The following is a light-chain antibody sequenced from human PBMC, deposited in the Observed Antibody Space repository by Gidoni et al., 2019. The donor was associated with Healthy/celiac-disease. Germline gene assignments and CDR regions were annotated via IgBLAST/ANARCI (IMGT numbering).Light chain of an antibody. CDR1: QSVSSN. J-gene: IGKJ1*01. V-gene: IGKV3-15*01. CDR2: GAS. CDR3: QQYNNWPQT. Sequence: EIVMTQSPATLSVSPGERATLSCRASQSVSSNLAWYQQKPGQAPRLLIYGASTRATGIPARFSGSGSGTEFTLTISSLQSEEFAVYYCQQYNNWPQTFGQXTKVEIK.